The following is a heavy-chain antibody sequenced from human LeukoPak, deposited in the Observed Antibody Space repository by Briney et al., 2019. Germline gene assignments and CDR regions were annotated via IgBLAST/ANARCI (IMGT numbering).Heavy chain of an antibody. CDR3: AKGPDKGALDY. CDR2: IAGGGGST. Sequence: GGSLRLSCAASGFTFGSYPMSWVRQAPGKGLEWVSAIAGGGGSTYYADSVKGRFTISRDNSKNTLYLQVNSLRAEDTAVYYCAKGPDKGALDYWGQGTLVTVSS. V-gene: IGHV3-23*01. CDR1: GFTFGSYP. J-gene: IGHJ4*02.